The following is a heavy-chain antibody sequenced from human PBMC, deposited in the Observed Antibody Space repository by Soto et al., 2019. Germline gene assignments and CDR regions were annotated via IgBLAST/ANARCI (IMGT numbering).Heavy chain of an antibody. Sequence: VQLQESGPGLVMPSQTLSLTCTVSGGSISSGGYYWSWIRQHPGKGLEWIGYIYYSGSTYYNPSLKSRVTISVDTSKNQFSLKLSSVTAADTAVYYCARGSDDSSGYFDYWGQGTLVTVSS. CDR3: ARGSDDSSGYFDY. CDR1: GGSISSGGYY. V-gene: IGHV4-31*03. J-gene: IGHJ4*02. CDR2: IYYSGST. D-gene: IGHD3-22*01.